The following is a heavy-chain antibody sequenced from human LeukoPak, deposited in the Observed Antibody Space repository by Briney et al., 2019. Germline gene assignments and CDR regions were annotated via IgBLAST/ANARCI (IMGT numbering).Heavy chain of an antibody. V-gene: IGHV1-24*01. Sequence: ASVKVSCTVSGYTLTELSMHWVRQAPGKGLEWMGGFDPEDGETIYAQKFQGRVTMTEDTSTDTAYMELRSLRSEDTAVYYCATLAMYNSWFDPWGRGTLVTVSS. CDR3: ATLAMYNSWFDP. D-gene: IGHD1-1*01. J-gene: IGHJ5*02. CDR2: FDPEDGET. CDR1: GYTLTELS.